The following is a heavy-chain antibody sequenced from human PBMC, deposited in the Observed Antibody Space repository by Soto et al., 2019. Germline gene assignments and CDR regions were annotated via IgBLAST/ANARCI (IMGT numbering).Heavy chain of an antibody. CDR3: ALDYITMVRGVIIYYYAMDV. D-gene: IGHD3-10*01. V-gene: IGHV1-18*01. Sequence: ASVKVSCKASGYTFTSYGISWVRQAPGQGLEWMGWISAYNGNTNYAQKLQGRVTMTTDTSTSKAYMELRRLRSDDTDVYYCALDYITMVRGVIIYYYAMDVWGKGTTVTVS. CDR1: GYTFTSYG. CDR2: ISAYNGNT. J-gene: IGHJ6*04.